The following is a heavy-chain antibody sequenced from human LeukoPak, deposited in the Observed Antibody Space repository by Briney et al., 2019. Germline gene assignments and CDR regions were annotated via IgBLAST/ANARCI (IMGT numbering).Heavy chain of an antibody. Sequence: GESLKISCKASGYSFTIYWMAWVRQMPGKGLEWMGIIHLGGSDTRYSPSFQGQVTISADKSISTAYLQWSSLKAPDTAIYYCARPREEGATDAFDIWGQGTMVTVSS. CDR3: ARPREEGATDAFDI. V-gene: IGHV5-51*01. CDR1: GYSFTIYW. D-gene: IGHD1-26*01. J-gene: IGHJ3*02. CDR2: IHLGGSDT.